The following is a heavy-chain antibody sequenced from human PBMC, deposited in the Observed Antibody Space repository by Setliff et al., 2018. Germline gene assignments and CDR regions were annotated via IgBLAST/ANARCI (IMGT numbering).Heavy chain of an antibody. CDR1: DDSISSRHYY. Sequence: PSETLSLTCTVSDDSISSRHYYWNWIRQPAGKGPEWIGNIYTSGSTLYNPSLKSRVTISLDTSNDQFSLEMTSVTAADTAVYYCARMSGFLYIDVWGKGTTVTVSS. J-gene: IGHJ6*03. CDR3: ARMSGFLYIDV. V-gene: IGHV4-61*10. CDR2: IYTSGST. D-gene: IGHD3-3*01.